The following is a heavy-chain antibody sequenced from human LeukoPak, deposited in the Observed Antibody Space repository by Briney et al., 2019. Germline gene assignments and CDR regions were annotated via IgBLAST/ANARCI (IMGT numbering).Heavy chain of an antibody. J-gene: IGHJ4*02. CDR3: AREISQEYYYFDY. CDR2: IYSGGST. CDR1: GLTVSSNY. V-gene: IGHV3-66*02. Sequence: GGSLRLSCAASGLTVSSNYMSWVRQAPGKGLEWVSVIYSGGSTYYADSVKGRFTISRDNSKNTLYLQMNSLRAEDTAVYYCAREISQEYYYFDYWGQGTLVTVSS. D-gene: IGHD2/OR15-2a*01.